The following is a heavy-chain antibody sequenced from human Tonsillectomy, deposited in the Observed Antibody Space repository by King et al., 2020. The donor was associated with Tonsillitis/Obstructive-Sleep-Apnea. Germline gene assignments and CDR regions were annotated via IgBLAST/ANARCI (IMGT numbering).Heavy chain of an antibody. Sequence: HVQLQESGPGLVKPSQTLSLTCTVSGGSISSGGYYWRWIRQHPGKGLEWIGYIYYSGSTYYNPSLKSRVTISVDTSKNQFSLKLSSVTAAATAVYYCARVDCSSTSCHDYWGQGTLVTVSS. CDR2: IYYSGST. V-gene: IGHV4-31*03. J-gene: IGHJ4*02. D-gene: IGHD2-2*01. CDR1: GGSISSGGYY. CDR3: ARVDCSSTSCHDY.